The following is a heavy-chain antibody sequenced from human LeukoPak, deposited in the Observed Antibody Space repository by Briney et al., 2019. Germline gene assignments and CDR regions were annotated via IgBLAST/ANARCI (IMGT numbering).Heavy chain of an antibody. CDR1: GFSFRSYW. J-gene: IGHJ4*02. Sequence: GGSLRLSCAVSGFSFRSYWMSWVRQAPGRGLERVPNIKQDGSEKYYVDSVKGRFTISRDNTKNSLYLQMNSLRAEDTAVYYCASIVEEFGELLYDYWGQGTLVTVSS. CDR2: IKQDGSEK. D-gene: IGHD3-10*01. V-gene: IGHV3-7*01. CDR3: ASIVEEFGELLYDY.